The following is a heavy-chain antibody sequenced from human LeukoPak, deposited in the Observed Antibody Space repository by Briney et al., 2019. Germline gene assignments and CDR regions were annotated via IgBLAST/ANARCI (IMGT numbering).Heavy chain of an antibody. D-gene: IGHD4-17*01. CDR2: ISYDGSNK. CDR3: AKDPFTVTTGYFDY. CDR1: GFTFSSYG. J-gene: IGHJ4*02. V-gene: IGHV3-30*18. Sequence: GRSLRLSCAASGFTFSSYGMHWVRQAPGKGLEWVAVISYDGSNKYYADSVKGRFTISRDNSKNTLYLQMNSLRAEDTAVYYCAKDPFTVTTGYFDYWGQGTLVTVSS.